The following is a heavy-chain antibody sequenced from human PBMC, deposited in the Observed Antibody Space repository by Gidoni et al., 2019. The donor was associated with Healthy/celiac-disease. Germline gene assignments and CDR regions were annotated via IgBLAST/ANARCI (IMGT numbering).Heavy chain of an antibody. CDR3: ARDGVWYCTGGVCYGLDY. CDR2: IGYDGSNK. CDR1: GFTFRRSG. D-gene: IGHD2-8*02. V-gene: IGHV3-33*01. J-gene: IGHJ4*02. Sequence: QVQLVESGGGVVQPGRSLRLSCSASGFTFRRSGMHGVRQAPAKGLEWVAVIGYDGSNKYYADSVKGRFTISRDNSKNTLYLQMNSLRAEDTAVYYCARDGVWYCTGGVCYGLDYWGQGTLVTVSS.